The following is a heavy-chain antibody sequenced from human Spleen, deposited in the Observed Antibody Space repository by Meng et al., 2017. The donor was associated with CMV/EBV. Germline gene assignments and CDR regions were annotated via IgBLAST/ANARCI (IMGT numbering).Heavy chain of an antibody. CDR1: GYRFSDYG. Sequence: ASVKVSCKASGYRFSDYGISWLRQAPGQRPEWLGWISTYSGDAKYAERFQGRASMTTDTSTSTAYMELRSLTSDDTAMYYCARDHVVRGVYSAYWGQGTPVTVSS. D-gene: IGHD3-10*01. V-gene: IGHV1-18*01. CDR3: ARDHVVRGVYSAY. J-gene: IGHJ4*02. CDR2: ISTYSGDA.